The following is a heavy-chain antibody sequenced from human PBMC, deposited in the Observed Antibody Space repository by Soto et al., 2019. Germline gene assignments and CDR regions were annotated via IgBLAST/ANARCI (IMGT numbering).Heavy chain of an antibody. Sequence: PXDSLTLSCRGSGYTFTSNGMGLVRQMPGKGLEWMGVIYPADSDTRYNPSFQGKVTISADKSITTAYLQWSSLKASDSAMYYCARPGTTDTWGQGTLVTVSS. D-gene: IGHD1-1*01. J-gene: IGHJ5*02. CDR3: ARPGTTDT. V-gene: IGHV5-51*01. CDR1: GYTFTSNG. CDR2: IYPADSDT.